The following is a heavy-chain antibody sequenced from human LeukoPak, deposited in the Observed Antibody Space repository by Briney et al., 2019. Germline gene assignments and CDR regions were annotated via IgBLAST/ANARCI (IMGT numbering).Heavy chain of an antibody. V-gene: IGHV1-69*13. CDR1: GGTFSSYA. CDR2: IIPIFGTA. J-gene: IGHJ4*02. CDR3: TTEYYYDSPGVFDY. D-gene: IGHD3-22*01. Sequence: GASVKVSCKASGGTFSSYAISWVRQAPGQGLEWMGGIIPIFGTANYAQKFQGRVTITADESTSTAYMELSSLRSEDTAVYYCTTEYYYDSPGVFDYWGQGTLVTVSS.